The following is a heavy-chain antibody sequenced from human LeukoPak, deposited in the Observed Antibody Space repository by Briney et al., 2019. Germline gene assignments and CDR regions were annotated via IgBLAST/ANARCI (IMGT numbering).Heavy chain of an antibody. V-gene: IGHV4-59*01. Sequence: SETLSLTCTVSGGSISSYYWSWIRQPPGKGLEWIGYIYYGGSTNYNPSLKSRVTISVDTSKNQFSLKLSSVTAADTAVYYCARDGGRQWLANWFDPWGQGTLVTVSS. CDR1: GGSISSYY. D-gene: IGHD6-19*01. J-gene: IGHJ5*02. CDR3: ARDGGRQWLANWFDP. CDR2: IYYGGST.